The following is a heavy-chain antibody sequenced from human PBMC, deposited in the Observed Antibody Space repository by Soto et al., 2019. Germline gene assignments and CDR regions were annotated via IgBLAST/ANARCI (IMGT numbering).Heavy chain of an antibody. V-gene: IGHV4-30-4*01. Sequence: LSLTCSVSGDSISSVDYFGAWIRQPPGQALEYIGYIYKSATTYYNPSFESRVAISLDTSKSQFSLNVTSVTAADTAVYFCARGRYCLTGRCFPNWFDSWGQGTLVTSPQ. J-gene: IGHJ5*01. CDR1: GDSISSVDYF. D-gene: IGHD2-15*01. CDR2: IYKSATT. CDR3: ARGRYCLTGRCFPNWFDS.